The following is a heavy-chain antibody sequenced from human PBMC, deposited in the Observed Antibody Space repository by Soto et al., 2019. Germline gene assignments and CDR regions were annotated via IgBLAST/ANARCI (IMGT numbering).Heavy chain of an antibody. CDR3: ARDTMVRGAFDY. D-gene: IGHD3-10*01. V-gene: IGHV3-30-3*01. CDR2: ISYDGSNK. J-gene: IGHJ4*02. CDR1: GFTFSSYA. Sequence: GGSLRLSCAASGFTFSSYAMHWVRQAPGKGLEWVAVISYDGSNKYYADSVKGRFTISRDNSKDTLYLQMNSLRAEDTAVYYCARDTMVRGAFDYWGQGTLVTVSS.